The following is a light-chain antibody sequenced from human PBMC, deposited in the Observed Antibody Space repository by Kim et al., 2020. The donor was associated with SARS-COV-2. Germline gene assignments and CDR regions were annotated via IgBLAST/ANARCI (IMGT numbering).Light chain of an antibody. CDR2: GAS. CDR1: QSVSRN. V-gene: IGKV3-15*01. CDR3: QQYNNWPRT. Sequence: ETVMTQSPATLSVSPGERATLFCRASQSVSRNLAWYQQKPGQAPRLLIYGASTRATAIPDRFSGSGSGTEFTLTINSLQSEDFALYYCQQYNNWPRTFGQGTRLEIK. J-gene: IGKJ5*01.